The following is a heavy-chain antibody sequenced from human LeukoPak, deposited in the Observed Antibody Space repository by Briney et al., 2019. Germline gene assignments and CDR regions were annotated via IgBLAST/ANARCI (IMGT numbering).Heavy chain of an antibody. CDR2: IHSSGGTT. CDR3: AKDQRRILGGNAFDI. Sequence: AGGSLRLSCAASEFTFSSFSMSWVRQAPGKGLEWVSTIHSSGGTTNYADSVKGRFTISRDNSKNTLYLQMNSLRPQDTAVFYFAKDQRRILGGNAFDIWGEGATVTVSS. V-gene: IGHV3-23*01. D-gene: IGHD6-25*01. J-gene: IGHJ3*02. CDR1: EFTFSSFS.